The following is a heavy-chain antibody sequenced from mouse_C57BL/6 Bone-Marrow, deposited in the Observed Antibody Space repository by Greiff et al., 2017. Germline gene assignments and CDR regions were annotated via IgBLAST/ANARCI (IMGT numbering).Heavy chain of an antibody. CDR3: ARGNWGRGYFDY. CDR2: MNPNNGGT. CDR1: GYTFTDYY. D-gene: IGHD4-1*01. V-gene: IGHV1-26*01. J-gene: IGHJ2*01. Sequence: EVQLQQSGPELVQPGASVKISCKASGYTFTDYYMNWVKPSHGKSLEWIGDMNPNNGGTSYNQKFKGNATLTVDKSSSKAYMELRSLTSEDSAVYYCARGNWGRGYFDYWGQGTTLTVSS.